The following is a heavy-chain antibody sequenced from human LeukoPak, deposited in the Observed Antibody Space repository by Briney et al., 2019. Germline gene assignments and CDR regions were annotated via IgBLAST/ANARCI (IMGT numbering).Heavy chain of an antibody. J-gene: IGHJ4*02. CDR2: INHSGNT. V-gene: IGHV4-34*01. D-gene: IGHD1-26*01. Sequence: SETLSLTCAVYGGSLSGYYWSWIRQPPGKGLEWIGEINHSGNTNYNPSLKSRVTMSVDTSMNHFYLKLSSVTAADTAVYYCARQGSGSSYYYYTFPNWGQGTLVTVSS. CDR3: ARQGSGSSYYYYTFPN. CDR1: GGSLSGYY.